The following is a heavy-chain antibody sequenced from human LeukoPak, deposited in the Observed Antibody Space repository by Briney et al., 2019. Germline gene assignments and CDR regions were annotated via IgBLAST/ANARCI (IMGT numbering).Heavy chain of an antibody. Sequence: ASVKVSCKASGYTFTDYYIHWLRQAPGQGLEWMGWINPNSGGTNYAQKFQGRVTMTRDTSISTAYMELSRLRSDDTAVYYCARGDHYDVLTGFQTPSHLSDYWGQGTLVTVSS. J-gene: IGHJ4*02. CDR1: GYTFTDYY. V-gene: IGHV1-2*02. CDR3: ARGDHYDVLTGFQTPSHLSDY. D-gene: IGHD3-9*01. CDR2: INPNSGGT.